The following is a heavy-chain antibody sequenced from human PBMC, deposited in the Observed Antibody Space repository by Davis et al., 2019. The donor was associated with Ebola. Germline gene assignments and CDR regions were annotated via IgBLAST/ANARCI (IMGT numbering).Heavy chain of an antibody. CDR3: ARGPSTKGFDY. D-gene: IGHD2-2*01. CDR1: GGSFSGYY. J-gene: IGHJ4*02. V-gene: IGHV4-34*01. Sequence: MPSETLSLTCTVSGGSFSGYYWSWIRQPPGKGLEWIGEINHSGSTNYNPSLKSRVTISVDTSKNQFSLKLSSVTAADTAVYYCARGPSTKGFDYWGQGTLVTVSS. CDR2: INHSGST.